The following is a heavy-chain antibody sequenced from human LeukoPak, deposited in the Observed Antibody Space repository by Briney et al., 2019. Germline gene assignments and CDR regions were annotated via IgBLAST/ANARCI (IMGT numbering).Heavy chain of an antibody. CDR2: IYYSGST. J-gene: IGHJ4*02. CDR3: ARAGYCSSTSCYTGDFDY. D-gene: IGHD2-2*02. V-gene: IGHV4-30-4*08. Sequence: SQTLSLTCTVSGGSISSGDYYWSWIRQPPGKGLEWIGYIYYSGSTYYNPSLKSRVTISVDTSKNQFSLKLSSVTAADTAVYYCARAGYCSSTSCYTGDFDYWGQGTLVTVSS. CDR1: GGSISSGDYY.